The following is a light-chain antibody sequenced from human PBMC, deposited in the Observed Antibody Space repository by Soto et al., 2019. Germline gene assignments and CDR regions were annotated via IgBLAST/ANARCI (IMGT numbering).Light chain of an antibody. J-gene: IGLJ2*01. CDR1: SSDVGAYTY. CDR2: DVS. CDR3: CSYAGSYTLL. Sequence: QSALTQPRSVSGSPGQSVTISCTGTSSDVGAYTYVSWYQQYPGKAPKLLIYDVSKRPSGVPDRFSGSKSGNTASLTISGLQAEDEADYYCCSYAGSYTLLFGGGTKLTVL. V-gene: IGLV2-11*01.